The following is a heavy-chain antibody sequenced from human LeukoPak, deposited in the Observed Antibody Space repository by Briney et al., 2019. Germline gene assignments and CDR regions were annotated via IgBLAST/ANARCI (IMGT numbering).Heavy chain of an antibody. D-gene: IGHD1-26*01. CDR2: IRSSSSDI. Sequence: GGSLRLSCAASGFTFSSYSMNWVRQAPGKGLEWVSFIRSSSSDIYYADSGKGRFTTSRDNAKNSLYLQMDSLRAEDTAVYYCARVRSGSLDYWGQGTLVTVSS. CDR3: ARVRSGSLDY. J-gene: IGHJ4*02. CDR1: GFTFSSYS. V-gene: IGHV3-21*01.